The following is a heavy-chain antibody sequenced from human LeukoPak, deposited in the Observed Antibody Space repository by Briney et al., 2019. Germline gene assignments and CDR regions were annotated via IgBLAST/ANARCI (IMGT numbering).Heavy chain of an antibody. CDR2: ISTDGRNK. CDR1: GFTFSNYG. D-gene: IGHD6-13*01. Sequence: GTSLRLCCAASGFTFSNYGLHWVRQAPGKGLEWVALISTDGRNKNYADSVKGRFTISRDNSKNTLYLQMNSLRVEDTAVYYCAIGGSAAVNEGLDYWGQGTLVTVSS. J-gene: IGHJ4*02. CDR3: AIGGSAAVNEGLDY. V-gene: IGHV3-30*03.